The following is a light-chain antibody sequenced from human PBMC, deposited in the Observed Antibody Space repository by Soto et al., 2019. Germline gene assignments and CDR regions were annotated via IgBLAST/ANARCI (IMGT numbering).Light chain of an antibody. CDR3: QQYGSTPPT. J-gene: IGKJ1*01. V-gene: IGKV3-20*01. Sequence: EIVLTQSPGTLSLSPGERATLSCRASESVSNNYLAWYQRKPGQAPRLLIYGASYRAPDIPYRISGSGSGTDFNLTIDRLEAEDFAVYICQQYGSTPPTFGLGTKVEI. CDR1: ESVSNNY. CDR2: GAS.